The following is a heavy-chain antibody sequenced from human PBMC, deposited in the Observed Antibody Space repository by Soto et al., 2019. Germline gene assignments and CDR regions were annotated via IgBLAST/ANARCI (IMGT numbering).Heavy chain of an antibody. D-gene: IGHD3-3*01. CDR1: GGSFSGYY. V-gene: IGHV4-34*01. J-gene: IGHJ4*02. CDR3: ARGLWDNYDFWSGYYRYYFDY. Sequence: SETLSLTCAVYGGSFSGYYWSWIRQPPGKGLEWIGEINHSGSTNYNPSLKSRVAISVDTSKNQFSLKLSSVTAADTAVYYCARGLWDNYDFWSGYYRYYFDYWGQGTLVTVSS. CDR2: INHSGST.